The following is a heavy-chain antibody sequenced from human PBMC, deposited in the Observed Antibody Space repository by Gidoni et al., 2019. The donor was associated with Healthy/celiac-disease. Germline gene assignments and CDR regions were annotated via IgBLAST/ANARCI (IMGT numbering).Heavy chain of an antibody. Sequence: VQLVQSGAAVKKPGSSVKVSCTASGGTFSSYAISWVRQAPGQGLEWMGGIIPIFGTANYAQKFQGRVTITADESTSTAYMELSSLRSEDTAVYYCARAVDYYDSTGPGGFDPWGQGTLVTVSS. CDR2: IIPIFGTA. D-gene: IGHD3-22*01. V-gene: IGHV1-69*01. CDR1: GGTFSSYA. J-gene: IGHJ5*02. CDR3: ARAVDYYDSTGPGGFDP.